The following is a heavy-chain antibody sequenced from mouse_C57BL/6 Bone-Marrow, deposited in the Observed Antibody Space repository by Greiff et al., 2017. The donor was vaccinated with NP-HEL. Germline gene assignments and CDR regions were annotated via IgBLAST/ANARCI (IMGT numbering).Heavy chain of an antibody. Sequence: EVHLVESGPGLVKPSQSLSLTCSVTGYSITSGYYWNWIRQFPGNKLEWMGYISYDGSNNYNPSPKNRISITRDTSKNQFFLKLNSVTTEDTATYYCAKSIYYDYEGWGQGTTLTVSS. D-gene: IGHD2-4*01. CDR3: AKSIYYDYEG. CDR2: ISYDGSN. J-gene: IGHJ2*01. CDR1: GYSITSGYY. V-gene: IGHV3-6*01.